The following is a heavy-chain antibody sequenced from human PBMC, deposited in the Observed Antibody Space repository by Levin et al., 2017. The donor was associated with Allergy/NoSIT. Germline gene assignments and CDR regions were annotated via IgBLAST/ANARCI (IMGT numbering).Heavy chain of an antibody. CDR1: GFTFSSYS. J-gene: IGHJ6*03. Sequence: KTGGSLRLSCAASGFTFSSYSMNWVRQAPGKGLEWVSSISSSSSYIYYADSVKGRFTISRDNAKNSLYLQMNSLRAEDTAVYYCERRWDCSSTSCYSKYDYYYMDVWGKGTTVTVSS. V-gene: IGHV3-21*01. CDR3: ERRWDCSSTSCYSKYDYYYMDV. CDR2: ISSSSSYI. D-gene: IGHD2-2*01.